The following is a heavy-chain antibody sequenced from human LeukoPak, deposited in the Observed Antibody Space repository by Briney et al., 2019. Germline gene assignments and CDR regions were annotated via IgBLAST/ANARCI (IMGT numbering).Heavy chain of an antibody. D-gene: IGHD6-13*01. J-gene: IGHJ5*02. CDR2: INNDGSST. Sequence: PGGSLSLSCAASGFTFSSYWMHWVRQAPGKGLVWVSRINNDGSSTSYADSVKGRFTISRDNAKCTLYLQRKRPRAEDTAVDYCARPTKEGSSWYWWFDPWGQGTLVTVSS. CDR3: ARPTKEGSSWYWWFDP. CDR1: GFTFSSYW. V-gene: IGHV3-74*01.